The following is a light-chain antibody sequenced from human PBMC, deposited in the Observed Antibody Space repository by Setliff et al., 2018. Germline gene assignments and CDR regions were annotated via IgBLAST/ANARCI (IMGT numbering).Light chain of an antibody. Sequence: QSVLAQPPSVSAAPGQKVTISCSGSSSNIGNNYVSWHQQLPGTAPKLLIYDNDKRPSGIPDRFSGSKSGTSATLGITGLQTGDEADYYCATWDTSLSAGGVVFGGGTKVTVL. V-gene: IGLV1-51*01. CDR2: DND. J-gene: IGLJ2*01. CDR3: ATWDTSLSAGGVV. CDR1: SSNIGNNY.